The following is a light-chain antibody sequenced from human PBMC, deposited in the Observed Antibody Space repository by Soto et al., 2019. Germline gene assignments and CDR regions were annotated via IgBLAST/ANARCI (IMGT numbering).Light chain of an antibody. V-gene: IGKV1-9*01. CDR2: GAY. CDR3: QQLNSFPIP. CDR1: QGISSF. Sequence: IQLTQSPSSLSASVGDRVTITCRASQGISSFLAWYQQKPGKAPKLLIYGAYTLQSGVPSRFSGSGSGTDFTLTIGSLQPEDFATYYCQQLNSFPIPFGPTTKVDIK. J-gene: IGKJ3*01.